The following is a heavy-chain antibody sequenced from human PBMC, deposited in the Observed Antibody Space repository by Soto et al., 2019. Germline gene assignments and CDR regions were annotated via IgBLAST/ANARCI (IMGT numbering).Heavy chain of an antibody. D-gene: IGHD2-8*01. V-gene: IGHV5-10-1*01. J-gene: IGHJ4*01. Sequence: VESLKIACKGSGYSFTNSWITWVRQMPGKGVELMVMIDASDSYINYSPSFQGHVTFSADKSIKTDYLQWRSLRASDTAIYYCARHEPINSGTSSXWGQVTLVTVSX. CDR3: ARHEPINSGTSSX. CDR1: GYSFTNSW. CDR2: IDASDSYI.